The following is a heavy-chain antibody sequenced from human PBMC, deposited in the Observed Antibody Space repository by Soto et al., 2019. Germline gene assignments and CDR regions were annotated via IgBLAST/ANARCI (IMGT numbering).Heavy chain of an antibody. J-gene: IGHJ4*02. V-gene: IGHV3-73*02. CDR1: GFTFSGSA. CDR2: IRSKANSYAT. Sequence: EVQLVESGGGLVQPGGSLKLSCAASGFTFSGSAMHWVRQASGKGLEWVGRIRSKANSYATAYAASVKGRFTISRDDSKNTAYLQMNSLKTEDTAVYYCTGLSFLCSGGSCYPEGLDYWGQGTLVTVSS. CDR3: TGLSFLCSGGSCYPEGLDY. D-gene: IGHD2-15*01.